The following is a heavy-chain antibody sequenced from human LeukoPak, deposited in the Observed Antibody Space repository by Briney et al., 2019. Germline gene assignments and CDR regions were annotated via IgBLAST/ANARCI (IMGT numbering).Heavy chain of an antibody. CDR1: GFTFSSYG. CDR2: IWYDGSNK. V-gene: IGHV3-33*01. Sequence: GRSLRLSCAASGFTFSSYGMHWVRQAPGKGLEWVAVIWYDGSNKYYADSVKGRFTISRDNSKNTLYLQMNSLRAEDTAVYHCARDAAFPQYYYGSGSYYPDYWGQGTLVTVSS. CDR3: ARDAAFPQYYYGSGSYYPDY. J-gene: IGHJ4*02. D-gene: IGHD3-10*01.